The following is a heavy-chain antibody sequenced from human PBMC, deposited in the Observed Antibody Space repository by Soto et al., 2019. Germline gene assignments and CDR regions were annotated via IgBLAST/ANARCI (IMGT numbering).Heavy chain of an antibody. D-gene: IGHD3-22*01. CDR3: AKETHSSGYGSYFDY. CDR2: ISKDGGTK. V-gene: IGHV3-30*18. Sequence: QVQLVESGGGVVQPGRSLRLSCAASGFTFSSYGMHWVRQAPGKGLEWVAVISKDGGTKYDADSVKGRFTISRDNSKNTLYLQMNSLRAEDTAVYYRAKETHSSGYGSYFDYWGQGTLVTVSS. J-gene: IGHJ4*02. CDR1: GFTFSSYG.